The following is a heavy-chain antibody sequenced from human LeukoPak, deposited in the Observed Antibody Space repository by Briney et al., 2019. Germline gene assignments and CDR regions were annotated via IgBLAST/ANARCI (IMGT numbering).Heavy chain of an antibody. CDR1: GYTFTGYY. CDR3: ARAFYYDTSGYWGYFDY. CDR2: INPNSGGT. J-gene: IGHJ4*02. V-gene: IGHV1-2*06. Sequence: ASVKVSCKASGYTFTGYYMHWVRQAPGQGLEWMGRINPNSGGTNYAQKFQGRVTMTRDTSISTAYMELSRLGSDDTAVYYCARAFYYDTSGYWGYFDYWGQGTLVTVSS. D-gene: IGHD3-22*01.